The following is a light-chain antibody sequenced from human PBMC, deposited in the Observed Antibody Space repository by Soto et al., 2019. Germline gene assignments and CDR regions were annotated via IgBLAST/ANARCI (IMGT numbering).Light chain of an antibody. CDR2: EVF. V-gene: IGLV2-14*01. Sequence: QSVLTQPASVSGSPGQSITISCTGTSSDFGDYDYVSWYQQHPGKAPKLIIYEVFHRPSGLSNRFSASKSGYTASLTISGLRAEDEAIYHCSSYTSASTLVFGGGTQLTVL. J-gene: IGLJ3*02. CDR3: SSYTSASTLV. CDR1: SSDFGDYDY.